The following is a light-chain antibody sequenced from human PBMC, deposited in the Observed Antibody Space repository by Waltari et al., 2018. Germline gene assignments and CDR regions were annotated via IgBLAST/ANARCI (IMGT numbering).Light chain of an antibody. CDR3: ETGGHGTWV. J-gene: IGLJ3*02. Sequence: QLVLTQSPSASASLGASVRLPCTLSSGHSSNIIAWLQQQPGKGPRYLMKVNSDGSHRKGDEIPDRFSGSSSGAERYLTISSLQSDDEADYYCETGGHGTWVFGGGTKLTVL. CDR1: SGHSSNI. V-gene: IGLV4-69*01. CDR2: VNSDGSH.